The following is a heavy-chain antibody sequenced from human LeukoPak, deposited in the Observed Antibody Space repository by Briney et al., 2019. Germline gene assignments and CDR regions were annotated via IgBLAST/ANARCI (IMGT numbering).Heavy chain of an antibody. CDR1: GGTFSSYA. V-gene: IGHV1-69*01. CDR3: ARERFVVVAATLDYYGMDV. CDR2: IIPIFGTA. Sequence: SVKVSCKASGGTFSSYAISWVRQAPGQGLEWMGGIIPIFGTANYAQKFQGRVTITADESTSAAYMELSSLRSEDTAVYYCARERFVVVAATLDYYGMDVWGQGTTVTVSS. J-gene: IGHJ6*02. D-gene: IGHD2-15*01.